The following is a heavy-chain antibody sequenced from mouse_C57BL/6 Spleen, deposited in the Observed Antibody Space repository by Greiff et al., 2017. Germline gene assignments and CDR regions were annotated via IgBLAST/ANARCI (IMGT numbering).Heavy chain of an antibody. Sequence: VKVVESGAELVRPGTSVKVSCKASGYAFTNYLIEWVKQRPGQGLEWIGVINPGSGGTNYNEKFKGKATLTADKSSSTAYMQLSSLTSEDSAVYFGAMVYYGYGWYFDVWGTGTTVTVSS. D-gene: IGHD2-2*01. CDR3: AMVYYGYGWYFDV. CDR1: GYAFTNYL. CDR2: INPGSGGT. V-gene: IGHV1-54*01. J-gene: IGHJ1*03.